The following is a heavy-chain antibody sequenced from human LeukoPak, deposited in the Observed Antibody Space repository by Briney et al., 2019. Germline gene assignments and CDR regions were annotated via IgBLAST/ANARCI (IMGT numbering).Heavy chain of an antibody. J-gene: IGHJ4*02. CDR3: ARSYYDSSGYYNY. D-gene: IGHD3-22*01. V-gene: IGHV3-21*01. CDR1: GFTFSRYT. CDR2: ISSNSGFK. Sequence: GGSLRLSCAASGFTFSRYTMNWVRQAPGKGLEWVSSISSNSGFKKYADSLKGRFTISRDNAKNSLYLQMNSLRAEDTAVYYCARSYYDSSGYYNYWGQGTLVTVSS.